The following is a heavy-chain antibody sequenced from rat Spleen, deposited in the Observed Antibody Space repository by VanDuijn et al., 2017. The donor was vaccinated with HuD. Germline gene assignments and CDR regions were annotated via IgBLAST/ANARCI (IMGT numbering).Heavy chain of an antibody. CDR3: TRGGYYRY. Sequence: EVQLVESDGGLVQPGRSLKLSCAASGFIFSDHYVAWVRQAPTKGLEWVATINYDGRSTFYRDSVRDRFTISRDNAKSILYLQMNSLRSEDTATYYCTRGGYYRYWGQGVMVTVSS. V-gene: IGHV5-20*01. D-gene: IGHD1-1*01. J-gene: IGHJ2*01. CDR1: GFIFSDHY. CDR2: INYDGRST.